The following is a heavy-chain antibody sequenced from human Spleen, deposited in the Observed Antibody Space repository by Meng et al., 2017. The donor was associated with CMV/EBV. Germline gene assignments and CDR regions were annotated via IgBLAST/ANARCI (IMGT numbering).Heavy chain of an antibody. V-gene: IGHV1-2*02. Sequence: ASVKVSCKASGYTFSHYAFSWVRQAPGQGLEWMGWSNPNSGGTNYAQKFQGRVTMTRDTSISTAYMELSRLRSDDTAVYYCARGDCSSTSCYYYYGMDVWGQGTTVTVSS. J-gene: IGHJ6*02. CDR2: SNPNSGGT. CDR1: GYTFSHYA. CDR3: ARGDCSSTSCYYYYGMDV. D-gene: IGHD2-2*01.